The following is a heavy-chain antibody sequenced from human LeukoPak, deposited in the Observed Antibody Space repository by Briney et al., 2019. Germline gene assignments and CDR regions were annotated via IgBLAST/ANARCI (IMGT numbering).Heavy chain of an antibody. Sequence: GGSRRLSCAGSGSTFNSYSMNWVRQAPGKGLEWVSYISSSGSTIYYADSVKGRFTISRDNAKNSLYLQMNSLRAEDTAVYYCAELGITMIGGVWGKGTTVTISS. CDR1: GSTFNSYS. J-gene: IGHJ6*04. D-gene: IGHD3-10*02. CDR2: ISSSGSTI. V-gene: IGHV3-48*04. CDR3: AELGITMIGGV.